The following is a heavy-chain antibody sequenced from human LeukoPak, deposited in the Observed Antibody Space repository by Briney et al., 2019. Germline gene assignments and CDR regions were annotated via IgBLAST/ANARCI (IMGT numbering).Heavy chain of an antibody. D-gene: IGHD6-19*01. V-gene: IGHV4-34*01. CDR2: INHSGRT. CDR3: ARGCMQWLVRGKLFDP. CDR1: RGSFSGYY. Sequence: SETLSHTCAVYRGSFSGYYWSWIRQPPGKGLEWMGEINHSGRTNYDPSLKSRVTISVDTSKNQFSLKLSSVTAADTAVYYCARGCMQWLVRGKLFDPWGQGTLVTVSS. J-gene: IGHJ5*02.